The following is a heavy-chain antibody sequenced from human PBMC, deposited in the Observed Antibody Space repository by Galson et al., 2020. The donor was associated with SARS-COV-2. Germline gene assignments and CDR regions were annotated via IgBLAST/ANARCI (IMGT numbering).Heavy chain of an antibody. CDR1: GGSFDDFY. CDR3: ARDYGDFIPYFDP. J-gene: IGHJ5*02. D-gene: IGHD4-17*01. CDR2: INHSGST. Sequence: SETLSLTCAVYGGSFDDFYWSWIRQPPGKGLEWIGEINHSGSTNYSPSLKSRVTMSVDTSKNQFSLRLTSVTAADTAVYFCARDYGDFIPYFDPWGQGTLVTVS. V-gene: IGHV4-34*01.